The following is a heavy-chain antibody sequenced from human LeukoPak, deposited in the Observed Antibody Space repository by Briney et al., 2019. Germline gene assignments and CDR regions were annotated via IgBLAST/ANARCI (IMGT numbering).Heavy chain of an antibody. D-gene: IGHD3-22*01. CDR1: GFTFSSYW. CDR2: IHSDGSST. CDR3: ARSGWPYYFDY. V-gene: IGHV3-74*01. Sequence: GGSLRLSCAASGFTFSSYWRQWVRQAPGKGLVWVSRIHSDGSSTSYADSVRGRFTISRDDAKSTLYLQMNSLRAEDTAVYYCARSGWPYYFDYWGQGTLVTVSS. J-gene: IGHJ4*02.